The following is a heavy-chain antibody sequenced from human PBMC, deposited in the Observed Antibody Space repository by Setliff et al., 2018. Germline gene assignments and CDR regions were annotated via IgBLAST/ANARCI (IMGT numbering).Heavy chain of an antibody. CDR2: ISSYSGNA. J-gene: IGHJ4*02. Sequence: ASVKVSCKASGYTFTDYGITWVRQAPGQGLEWMGWISSYSGNAYYAHKLQGRVTMTTDTSTGTAYLELRSLRSDDTAVYYCSRLVRYCTSTSCQGASGVEYWGQGTLVTV. D-gene: IGHD2-8*01. CDR1: GYTFTDYG. CDR3: SRLVRYCTSTSCQGASGVEY. V-gene: IGHV1-18*01.